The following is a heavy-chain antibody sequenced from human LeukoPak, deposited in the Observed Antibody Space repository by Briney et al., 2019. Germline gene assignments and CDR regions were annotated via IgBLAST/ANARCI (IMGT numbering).Heavy chain of an antibody. CDR2: IKQDGSEK. J-gene: IGHJ6*03. V-gene: IGHV3-7*01. D-gene: IGHD2-15*01. CDR3: ARDQCSGGSCYFYYYYYMDV. Sequence: GGSLRLSCAASGFTFSSYWMSWVRQAPGKGLEWVANIKQDGSEKYYVDSVKGRFTISRDNAKNSLYLQMNSLRAEDTAVYYCARDQCSGGSCYFYYYYYMDVWGKGTTVTVSS. CDR1: GFTFSSYW.